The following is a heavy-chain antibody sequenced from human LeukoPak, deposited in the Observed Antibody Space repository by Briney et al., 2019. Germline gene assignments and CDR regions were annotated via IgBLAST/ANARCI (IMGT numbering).Heavy chain of an antibody. CDR3: ARDAQLLSFYGMDV. Sequence: SETLSLTCAVYGGSFSGYYWSWIRQPPGKGLEWIGEINHSGSTNYNPSLKSRVTISVDTSKNQFFLKLSSVTAADTAVYYCARDAQLLSFYGMDVWGQGTTVTVSS. J-gene: IGHJ6*02. CDR1: GGSFSGYY. V-gene: IGHV4-34*01. CDR2: INHSGST. D-gene: IGHD2-2*01.